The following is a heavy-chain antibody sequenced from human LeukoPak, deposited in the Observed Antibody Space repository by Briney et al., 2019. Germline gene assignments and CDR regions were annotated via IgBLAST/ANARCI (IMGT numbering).Heavy chain of an antibody. Sequence: GGSLRLSCAASGDTFSSYGMHWVRQAPGKGLEWVAVIWNDGSKQYYLDSVKSRFTISRDDSKNTLYLQMNSLRAEDTALYYCARSAYGDYLGHDTFDMWGQGTMVTVSS. D-gene: IGHD4-17*01. CDR2: IWNDGSKQ. CDR3: ARSAYGDYLGHDTFDM. V-gene: IGHV3-33*01. CDR1: GDTFSSYG. J-gene: IGHJ3*02.